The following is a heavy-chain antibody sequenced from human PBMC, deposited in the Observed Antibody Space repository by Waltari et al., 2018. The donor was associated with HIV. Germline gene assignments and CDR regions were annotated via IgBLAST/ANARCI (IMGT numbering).Heavy chain of an antibody. CDR3: ARDGVGDAAFDY. V-gene: IGHV1-2*02. CDR2: INPNSGNT. D-gene: IGHD1-26*01. Sequence: QVQLLQSGPEVRKPGASVKVSCRASGYNFTGYYMHWVRQAPGQGLEWIGWINPNSGNTHFAQKFKGRVTLTRVTSIRTAYLEMRRLKSDDTAIYYCARDGVGDAAFDYWGQGTLVTVS. J-gene: IGHJ4*02. CDR1: GYNFTGYY.